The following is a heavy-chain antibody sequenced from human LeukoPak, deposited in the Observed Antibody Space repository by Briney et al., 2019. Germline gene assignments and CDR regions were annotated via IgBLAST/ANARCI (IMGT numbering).Heavy chain of an antibody. CDR1: GGSISSTSYY. CDR3: ARGWPSKH. Sequence: PSETLSLTCTVSGGSISSTSYYWGWIRQPPGKGLEWIGTIYYNGLTYYNPSLKSRVTISVDTSENQFSLKLSSVTAADTAVYYCARGWPSKHWGQGTLVTVSS. J-gene: IGHJ1*01. D-gene: IGHD6-19*01. V-gene: IGHV4-39*01. CDR2: IYYNGLT.